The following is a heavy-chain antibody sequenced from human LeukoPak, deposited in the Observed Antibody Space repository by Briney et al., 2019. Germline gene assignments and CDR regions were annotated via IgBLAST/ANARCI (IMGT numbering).Heavy chain of an antibody. V-gene: IGHV4-39*07. CDR1: GGSISSSSYY. D-gene: IGHD2-15*01. CDR3: ARGVSCSGGSCYSTFDY. Sequence: SETLSLTCTVSGGSISSSSYYWGWIRQPPGKGLEWIGSIYYSGSTYYNPSLKSRVTISVDTSKNQFSLKLSSVTAADTAVYYCARGVSCSGGSCYSTFDYWGQGTLVTVSS. CDR2: IYYSGST. J-gene: IGHJ4*02.